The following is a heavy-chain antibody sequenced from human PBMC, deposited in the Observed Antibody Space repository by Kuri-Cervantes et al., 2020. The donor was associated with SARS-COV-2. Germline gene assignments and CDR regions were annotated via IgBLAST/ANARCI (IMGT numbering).Heavy chain of an antibody. Sequence: SGPTLVKPTQTLTLTCTFSGFSLNTSGVGVGWIRRPPGKALEWLALIYWDDDKRYGPSLKSRLTITKDTSKNQVVLTMTNMDPVDTATYYCAHHLLHFDYWGQGTLVTVSS. CDR3: AHHLLHFDY. CDR1: GFSLNTSGVG. V-gene: IGHV2-5*05. J-gene: IGHJ4*02. CDR2: IYWDDDK.